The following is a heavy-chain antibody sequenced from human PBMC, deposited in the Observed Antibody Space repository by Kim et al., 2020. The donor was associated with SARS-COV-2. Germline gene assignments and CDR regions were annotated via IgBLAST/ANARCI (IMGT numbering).Heavy chain of an antibody. V-gene: IGHV3-7*03. D-gene: IGHD3-10*01. J-gene: IGHJ6*02. Sequence: GGSLRLSCAASRFTFSNYFMSWVRQAPGKGPEWVANIKQDESEKYYVDSVKGRFTISRDNAKNSLYLQMNSLRPEDTAVYYCARNWFGELYGMDVWGQGTTVTVSS. CDR2: IKQDESEK. CDR3: ARNWFGELYGMDV. CDR1: RFTFSNYF.